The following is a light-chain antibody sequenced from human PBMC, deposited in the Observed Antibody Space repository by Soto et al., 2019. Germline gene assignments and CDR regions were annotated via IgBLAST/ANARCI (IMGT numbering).Light chain of an antibody. Sequence: QSALTQPASVSGSPGQSITISCTGSSSDVGGYKYVSWYQQYPGKAPKLMIYEVSNRPSGVSNRFSGSKSGNTASLTISGLQAEDEADYYCSSYTSSRTAVFGGGTKPTVL. CDR1: SSDVGGYKY. CDR3: SSYTSSRTAV. V-gene: IGLV2-14*01. CDR2: EVS. J-gene: IGLJ2*01.